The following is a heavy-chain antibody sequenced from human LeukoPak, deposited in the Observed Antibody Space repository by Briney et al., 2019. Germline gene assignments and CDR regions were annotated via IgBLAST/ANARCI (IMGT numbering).Heavy chain of an antibody. CDR2: INPDSGGT. CDR3: ARGSFSSSETDWFDP. J-gene: IGHJ5*02. Sequence: ASVKVSCKASGYTFTGYYMHWVRQAPGQGLEWMGWINPDSGGTNNAQKFQGRVTMTRDTSISTAYMELSRLRSDDTAVYYCARGSFSSSETDWFDPWGQGTLVTVSS. D-gene: IGHD6-6*01. CDR1: GYTFTGYY. V-gene: IGHV1-2*02.